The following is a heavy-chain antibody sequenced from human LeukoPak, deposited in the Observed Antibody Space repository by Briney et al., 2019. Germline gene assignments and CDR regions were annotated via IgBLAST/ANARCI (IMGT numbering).Heavy chain of an antibody. D-gene: IGHD6-6*01. J-gene: IGHJ4*02. CDR2: IKEDGSEE. CDR3: ARKQLIDY. V-gene: IGHV3-7*01. Sequence: PGGSLRLSCAASGFTFSSYSMNWVRQAPGKGLEWVANIKEDGSEENYVDSVKGRFTISRDNAKNSLYLQMNSLRAEDTAVYYCARKQLIDYWGQGTLVTVSS. CDR1: GFTFSSYS.